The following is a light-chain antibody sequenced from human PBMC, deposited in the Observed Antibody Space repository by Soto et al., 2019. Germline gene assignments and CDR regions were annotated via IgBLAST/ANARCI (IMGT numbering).Light chain of an antibody. V-gene: IGLV2-14*01. CDR3: SLYTSATTYV. Sequence: QSVLTQPASVSGSPGQSITISCTGTSSDVGAYNYDSWYQQYPGEAPKVIIYDVSHRPAGVSNRFSGSKSGNTASLTISGLQTQDEADYYCSLYTSATTYVFGTGTKLTVL. CDR1: SSDVGAYNY. J-gene: IGLJ1*01. CDR2: DVS.